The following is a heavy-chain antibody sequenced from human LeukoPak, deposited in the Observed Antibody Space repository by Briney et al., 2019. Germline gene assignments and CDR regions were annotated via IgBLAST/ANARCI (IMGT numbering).Heavy chain of an antibody. CDR3: ASMTPLTAMVQSVTRDY. D-gene: IGHD5-18*01. Sequence: PGGSLRLSCAASGFTFSSYSMNWVRQAPGKGLEWVSSISSSSSYIYYADSVKGRFTISRDNAKNSLYLQMNSLRAEDTAVYYCASMTPLTAMVQSVTRDYWGQGTLVTVSS. J-gene: IGHJ4*02. CDR2: ISSSSSYI. V-gene: IGHV3-21*01. CDR1: GFTFSSYS.